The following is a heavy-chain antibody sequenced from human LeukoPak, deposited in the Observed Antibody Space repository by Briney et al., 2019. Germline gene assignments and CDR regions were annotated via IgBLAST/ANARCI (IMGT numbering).Heavy chain of an antibody. CDR3: GYGLYYYYGMDV. D-gene: IGHD5-18*01. V-gene: IGHV4-31*03. Sequence: DPSETLSLTCTVSGGSISSGGYYWSWIRQHPGKGLEWIGYIYYSGSTYYNPSLKSRVTISVDTSKNQFSLKLSSVTAADTAVYYCGYGLYYYYGMDVWGQGTTVTVSS. CDR2: IYYSGST. CDR1: GGSISSGGYY. J-gene: IGHJ6*02.